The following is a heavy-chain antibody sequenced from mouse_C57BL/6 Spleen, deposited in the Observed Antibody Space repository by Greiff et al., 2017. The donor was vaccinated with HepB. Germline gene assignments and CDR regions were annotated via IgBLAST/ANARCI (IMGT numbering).Heavy chain of an antibody. J-gene: IGHJ2*01. CDR2: INPGSGGT. V-gene: IGHV1-54*01. CDR3: ARWGGYYFDY. Sequence: QVQLKQSGAELVRPGTSVKVSCKASGYAFTNYLIEWVKQRPGQGLEWIGVINPGSGGTNYNEKFKGKATLTADKSSSTAYMQLSSLTSEDSAVYFCARWGGYYFDYWGQGTTLTVSS. CDR1: GYAFTNYL.